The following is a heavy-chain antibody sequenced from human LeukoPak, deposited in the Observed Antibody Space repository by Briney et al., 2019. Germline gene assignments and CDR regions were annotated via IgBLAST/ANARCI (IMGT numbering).Heavy chain of an antibody. CDR2: IYSGGST. J-gene: IGHJ4*02. V-gene: IGHV3-53*01. Sequence: GGSLRLSCTVSTFTFNKAWMNWVRQAPGKGLEWVSVIYSGGSTYYADSVKGRFTISRDNSKNTLYLQMNSLRAEDTAVYYCARGGDWNDFDYWGQGTLVTVSS. CDR3: ARGGDWNDFDY. D-gene: IGHD1-1*01. CDR1: TFTFNKAW.